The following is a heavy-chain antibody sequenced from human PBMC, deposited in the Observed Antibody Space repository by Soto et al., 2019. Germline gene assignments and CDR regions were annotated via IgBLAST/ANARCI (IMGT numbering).Heavy chain of an antibody. CDR2: INQDGSER. V-gene: IGHV3-7*01. Sequence: EVQLVESGGGLVQPGGSLRLPCAASGFTFSTYWMTWVRQPPGKGLEWVASINQDGSERYYVDSVRGRFTISRDNANNSLYLQMNCLRAEDTAVYYCVCGGNFFVYWGQGTLVTVSP. CDR1: GFTFSTYW. D-gene: IGHD3-16*01. J-gene: IGHJ4*02. CDR3: VCGGNFFVY.